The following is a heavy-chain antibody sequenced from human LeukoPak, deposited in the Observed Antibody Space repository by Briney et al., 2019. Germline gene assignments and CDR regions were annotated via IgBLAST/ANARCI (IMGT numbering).Heavy chain of an antibody. CDR3: AKANYYGSGSSSHYYGMDV. CDR2: ISGSGGST. CDR1: GFTFSSYA. V-gene: IGHV3-23*01. Sequence: GGSLRLSCAASGFTFSSYAMSWVRQAPGKGLEWVSAISGSGGSTYYADSVKGRFTISRDNSKNTLYLQMNSLRAEDTAVYYCAKANYYGSGSSSHYYGMDVWGQGTTVTVSS. D-gene: IGHD3-10*01. J-gene: IGHJ6*02.